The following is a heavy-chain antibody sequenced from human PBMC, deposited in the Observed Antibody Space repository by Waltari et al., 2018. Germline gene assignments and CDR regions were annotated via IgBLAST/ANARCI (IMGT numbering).Heavy chain of an antibody. CDR3: AKHGSYSFDY. D-gene: IGHD3-10*01. Sequence: EVQLVESGGDLVQPGGSLRLSCAASGFTFSTYWMDWVRQAPGKGLECGPNIKQDGSKIYYVDSVKGRFTISRDNAKNSLYLQMNSLRAEDTAVYYCAKHGSYSFDYWGQGTLVTVSS. V-gene: IGHV3-7*01. CDR1: GFTFSTYW. J-gene: IGHJ4*02. CDR2: IKQDGSKI.